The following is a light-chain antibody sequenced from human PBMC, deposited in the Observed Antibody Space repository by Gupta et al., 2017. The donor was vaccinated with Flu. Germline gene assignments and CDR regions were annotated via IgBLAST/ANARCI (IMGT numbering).Light chain of an antibody. J-gene: IGLJ1*01. Sequence: QFVLTQPPSMSTAPGQKGTISCSGSSPNIGNNYVSWYQQHPGTAPKLLIYENNKRSTGIADRFTGSKSGTSATLGITRLQTGDEADYFCGSWDSSLSAYVFGPGTKVTVL. V-gene: IGLV1-51*02. CDR2: ENN. CDR3: GSWDSSLSAYV. CDR1: SPNIGNNY.